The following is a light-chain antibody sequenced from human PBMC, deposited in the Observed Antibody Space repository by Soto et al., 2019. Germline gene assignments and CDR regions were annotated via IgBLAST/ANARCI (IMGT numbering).Light chain of an antibody. CDR3: QQYNNGPPWT. J-gene: IGKJ1*01. V-gene: IGKV3-15*01. CDR1: QSVTSN. Sequence: EVVMTQSPATLSVSKGERVTLSCRASQSVTSNLAWYQQKPGQAPRLLIYHASARATGIPARFSGSGSGTEFTLTISGLQSEDFAVYYCQQYNNGPPWTFGQGTKVDIK. CDR2: HAS.